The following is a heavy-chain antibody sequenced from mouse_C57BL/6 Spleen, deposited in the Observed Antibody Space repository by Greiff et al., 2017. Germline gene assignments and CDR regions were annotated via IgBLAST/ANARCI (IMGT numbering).Heavy chain of an antibody. D-gene: IGHD3-2*02. CDR2: IDPSDSYT. V-gene: IGHV1-50*01. CDR3: ASRDDGLRLP. CDR1: GYTFTSYW. J-gene: IGHJ3*01. Sequence: QVQLKQPGAELVKPGASVKLSCKASGYTFTSYWMQWVKQRPGQGLEWIGEIDPSDSYTNYNQKFKGKATLTVDTSSSTAYMQLSSLTSEDSAVYYCASRDDGLRLPWGQGTLVTVSA.